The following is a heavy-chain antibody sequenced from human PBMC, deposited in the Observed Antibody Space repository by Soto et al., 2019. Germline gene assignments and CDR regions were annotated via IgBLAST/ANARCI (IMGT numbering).Heavy chain of an antibody. D-gene: IGHD3-22*01. V-gene: IGHV3-23*01. J-gene: IGHJ4*02. CDR3: ARNYYDSSGYPPVLKY. CDR1: GFTFSSYA. Sequence: SGGSLRLSCAASGFTFSSYAMSWVRQAPGKGLEWVSAISGSGGSTYYADSVKGRFTISRDNSKNTLYLQMNSLRAEDTAVYYCARNYYDSSGYPPVLKYWGQGTLVTVSS. CDR2: ISGSGGST.